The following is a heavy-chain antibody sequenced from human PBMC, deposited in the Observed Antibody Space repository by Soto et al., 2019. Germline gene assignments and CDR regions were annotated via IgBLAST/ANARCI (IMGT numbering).Heavy chain of an antibody. J-gene: IGHJ4*02. CDR3: ARVPRTTVATGGFDY. D-gene: IGHD4-17*01. CDR1: GYTFTSYG. CDR2: ISAYNGNT. V-gene: IGHV1-18*01. Sequence: QVQLVQSGAEVKKPAASVKVSCKASGYTFTSYGISWVRQAPGQGLEWMGWISAYNGNTNYAQKLQGRVTMTTDTSTSTAYMELRSLRSDDAAVYYLARVPRTTVATGGFDYWGQGTLVTVSS.